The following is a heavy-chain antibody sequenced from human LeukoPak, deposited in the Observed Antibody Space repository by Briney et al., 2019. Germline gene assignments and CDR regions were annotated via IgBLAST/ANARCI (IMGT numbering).Heavy chain of an antibody. Sequence: GASAKVSCKASGYTFTSYGISWVRQAPGQGLEWMGWISAYNGNTNYAQKLQGRVTMTTDTSTSTAYMELRSLRSDDTAVYYCARTRRQQQLTSFDPSGPGTLVTVSS. CDR3: ARTRRQQQLTSFDP. J-gene: IGHJ5*02. D-gene: IGHD6-13*01. V-gene: IGHV1-18*01. CDR1: GYTFTSYG. CDR2: ISAYNGNT.